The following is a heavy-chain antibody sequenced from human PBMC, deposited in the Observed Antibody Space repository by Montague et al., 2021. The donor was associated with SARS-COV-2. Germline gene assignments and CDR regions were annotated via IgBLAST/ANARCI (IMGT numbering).Heavy chain of an antibody. V-gene: IGHV3-21*01. CDR2: ISSSSSYI. D-gene: IGHD6-13*01. Sequence: SLRLSCAASGFTFSSYSMNWVRQAPGKGLEWVSSISSSSSYIYYADSVKGRFTISRDNAKNSLYLQMNSLRAEDTAVYYCAGEDSSSWYSNWFDPWGQGTLVTVSS. CDR3: AGEDSSSWYSNWFDP. J-gene: IGHJ5*02. CDR1: GFTFSSYS.